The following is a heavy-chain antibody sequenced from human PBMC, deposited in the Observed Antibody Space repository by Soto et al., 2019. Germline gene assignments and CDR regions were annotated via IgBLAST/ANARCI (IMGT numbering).Heavy chain of an antibody. Sequence: GASVKVSCKASGGTFSSYTISWVRQAPGQGLEWMGRIIPILGIANYAQKFQGRVTITADKSTSTAYMELSSLRSEDTAVYYCATIASTTGTGRAFDIWGQGTMVTVSS. CDR3: ATIASTTGTGRAFDI. CDR2: IIPILGIA. D-gene: IGHD1-1*01. J-gene: IGHJ3*02. V-gene: IGHV1-69*02. CDR1: GGTFSSYT.